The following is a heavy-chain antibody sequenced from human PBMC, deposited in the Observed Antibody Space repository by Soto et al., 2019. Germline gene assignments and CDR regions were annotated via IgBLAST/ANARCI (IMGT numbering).Heavy chain of an antibody. CDR3: ARNPYENYYYYGMDV. D-gene: IGHD5-12*01. J-gene: IGHJ6*02. V-gene: IGHV4-59*01. CDR1: GGSISSYY. Sequence: SETLSLTCTVSGGSISSYYWSWILQPPGKGLEWIGYIYYSGSTNYHPSLKSRVPISVDTSKTQFSLKLSSVTDADTAVYYCARNPYENYYYYGMDVWGQGTTVTVS. CDR2: IYYSGST.